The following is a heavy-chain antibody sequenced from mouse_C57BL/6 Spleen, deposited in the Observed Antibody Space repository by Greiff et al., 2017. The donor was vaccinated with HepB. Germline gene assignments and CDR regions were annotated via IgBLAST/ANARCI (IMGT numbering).Heavy chain of an antibody. D-gene: IGHD3-2*02. J-gene: IGHJ2*01. Sequence: ESGAELVKPGASVKISCKASGYAFSSYWMNWVKQRPGKGLEWIGQIYPGDGDTNYNGKFKGKATLTADKSSSTAYMQLSSLTSEDSAVYFCAREGDSSGYFDYWGQGTTLTVSS. CDR2: IYPGDGDT. V-gene: IGHV1-80*01. CDR1: GYAFSSYW. CDR3: AREGDSSGYFDY.